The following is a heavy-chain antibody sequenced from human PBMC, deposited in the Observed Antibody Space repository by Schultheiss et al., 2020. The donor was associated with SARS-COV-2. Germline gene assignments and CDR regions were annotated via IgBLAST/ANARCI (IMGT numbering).Heavy chain of an antibody. V-gene: IGHV3-23*01. CDR2: ISGSGGST. CDR3: AKAARRITIFGVVIAYFDY. CDR1: GFIVSTNY. D-gene: IGHD3-3*01. Sequence: GGSLTLSCAASGFIVSTNYISWVRQAPGKGLEWVSAISGSGGSTYYADSVKGRFTISRDNSKNTLYLQMNSLRAEDTAVYYCAKAARRITIFGVVIAYFDYWGLG. J-gene: IGHJ4*02.